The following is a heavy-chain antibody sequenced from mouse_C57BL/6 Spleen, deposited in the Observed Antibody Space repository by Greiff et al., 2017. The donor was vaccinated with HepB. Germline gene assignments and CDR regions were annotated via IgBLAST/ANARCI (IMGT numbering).Heavy chain of an antibody. J-gene: IGHJ1*03. D-gene: IGHD1-1*01. CDR1: GFTFSDYY. CDR2: INYDGSST. CDR3: ASKGAYYYGSSYRYFDV. Sequence: EVKLMESEGGLVQPGSSMKLSCTASGFTFSDYYMAWVRQVPEKGLEWVANINYDGSSTYYLDSLKSRFIISKDNAKNILYLQMSSLKSEDTATYYCASKGAYYYGSSYRYFDVWGTGTTVTVSS. V-gene: IGHV5-16*01.